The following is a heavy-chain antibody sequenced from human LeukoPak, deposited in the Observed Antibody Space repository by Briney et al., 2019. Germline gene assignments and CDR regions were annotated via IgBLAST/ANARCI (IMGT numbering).Heavy chain of an antibody. CDR3: ARHEAFPGAFDI. D-gene: IGHD1-14*01. J-gene: IGHJ3*02. CDR2: IYHTGTI. V-gene: IGHV4-61*05. Sequence: PSETLSLTCTVSGGSISSSSYYWGWIRQSPGKGLEWIGNIYHTGTIDHNPSLQSRVTISIETSKNQLSLTLSSVTAADTAVYFCARHEAFPGAFDIWGQGTMVTVSS. CDR1: GGSISSSSYY.